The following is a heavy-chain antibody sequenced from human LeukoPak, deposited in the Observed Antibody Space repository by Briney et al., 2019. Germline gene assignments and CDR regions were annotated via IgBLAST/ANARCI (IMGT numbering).Heavy chain of an antibody. CDR2: ISGSAGGT. D-gene: IGHD3-10*01. V-gene: IGHV3-23*01. CDR1: GITLSNCA. Sequence: GGSLRLSCVVSGITLSNCAMSWVRQAPGKGLEWVSGISGSAGGTNYADSVKGRFTISRDNSMNTMYLQMNSLRAEDTAVYFCAKRGIVIRGLLIIGFHKEAYYFDSWGQGILVTVSS. CDR3: AKRGIVIRGLLIIGFHKEAYYFDS. J-gene: IGHJ4*02.